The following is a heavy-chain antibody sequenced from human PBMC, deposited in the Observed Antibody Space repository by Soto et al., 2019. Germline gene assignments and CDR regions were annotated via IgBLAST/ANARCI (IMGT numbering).Heavy chain of an antibody. CDR2: ISGSGGST. D-gene: IGHD3-3*01. Sequence: GGSLRLSCAASGFTFSSYAMSWVRQAPGKGLEWVSAISGSGGSTYYADSVKGRFTISRDNSKNTLYLQMNSLRAEDTAVYYCVLTEEWLSDQTGVDYWGQGTLVTVSS. V-gene: IGHV3-23*01. CDR1: GFTFSSYA. J-gene: IGHJ4*02. CDR3: VLTEEWLSDQTGVDY.